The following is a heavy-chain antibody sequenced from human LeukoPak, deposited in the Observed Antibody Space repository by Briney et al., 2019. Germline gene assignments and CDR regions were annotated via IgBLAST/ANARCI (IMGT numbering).Heavy chain of an antibody. CDR3: ARDCPHGSYSCAADY. D-gene: IGHD1-26*01. CDR1: GFTFSSYS. J-gene: IGHJ4*02. CDR2: ISSSSSYI. V-gene: IGHV3-21*01. Sequence: GGSLRLSCAASGFTFSSYSMNWVRQAPGKGLEWVSSISSSSSYIYYADSVKGRFTISRDNAKNSLYLQMDGLRAEDTAVYYCARDCPHGSYSCAADYWGQGTLVTVSS.